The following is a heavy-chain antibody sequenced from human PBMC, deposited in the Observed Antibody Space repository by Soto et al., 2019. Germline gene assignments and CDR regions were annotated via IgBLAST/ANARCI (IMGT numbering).Heavy chain of an antibody. Sequence: SVKVSCKASGGTFSSYAISWVRQAPGQGLEWMGGIIPIFGTANYAQKFQGRVTITADESTSTAYMELSSLRSEDTAVYYSARGTNDLGLVPVAINYHSGIHVWG. CDR3: ARGTNDLGLVPVAINYHSGIHV. CDR1: GGTFSSYA. J-gene: IGHJ6*02. CDR2: IIPIFGTA. V-gene: IGHV1-69*13. D-gene: IGHD2-2*01.